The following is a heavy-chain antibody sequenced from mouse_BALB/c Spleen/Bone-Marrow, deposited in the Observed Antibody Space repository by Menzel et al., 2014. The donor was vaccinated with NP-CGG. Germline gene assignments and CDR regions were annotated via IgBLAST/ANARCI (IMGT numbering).Heavy chain of an antibody. Sequence: EVQLQQSGAELVKPGASVKLSCTPSGFNIKDTHTHWVKQRPEQGLEWIGRIDPANGNTKYDPNFQGKATITADTSSNTAYPQLSSLTSEDTAVYYCTRDYANTAWFASWGQGTLVTVS. CDR1: GFNIKDTH. J-gene: IGHJ3*01. V-gene: IGHV14-3*02. CDR3: TRDYANTAWFAS. CDR2: IDPANGNT. D-gene: IGHD1-1*01.